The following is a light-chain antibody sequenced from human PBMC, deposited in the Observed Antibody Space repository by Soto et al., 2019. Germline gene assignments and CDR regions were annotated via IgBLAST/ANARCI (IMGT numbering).Light chain of an antibody. CDR1: NIETKG. J-gene: IGLJ2*01. CDR2: DDS. CDR3: QIWDPSDPYVV. V-gene: IGLV3-21*02. Sequence: SYELSQPPSVSVSPGQTARITCGGSNIETKGVLWYQQKPGQAPVMVLYDDSDRPSGIPERFSGSNSGNTATLTISRVEAGDEADYFCQIWDPSDPYVVFGGGTKVTVL.